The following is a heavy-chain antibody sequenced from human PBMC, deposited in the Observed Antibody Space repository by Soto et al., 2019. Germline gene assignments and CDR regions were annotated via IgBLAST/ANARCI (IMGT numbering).Heavy chain of an antibody. CDR1: GFTFSDYY. CDR2: ISSSSYT. J-gene: IGHJ5*02. Sequence: PGGSLRLSCAASGFTFSDYYMSWIRQAPGKGLEWVSYISSSSYTNYADSVKGRFTISRDNAKNSLYLQMNSLRAEDTAVYYCARGAAAGTVHWFDPWGQGTLVTVSS. CDR3: ARGAAAGTVHWFDP. V-gene: IGHV3-11*06. D-gene: IGHD6-13*01.